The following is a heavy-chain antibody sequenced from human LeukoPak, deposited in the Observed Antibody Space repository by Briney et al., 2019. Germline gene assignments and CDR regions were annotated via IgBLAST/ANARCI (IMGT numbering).Heavy chain of an antibody. CDR3: ARDTPQMDV. CDR1: GYTFTSYD. Sequence: GASVKVSCKASGYTFTSYDINWVRQATGQGLEWMGWMNPNSGNTGYAQKLQGRVTMTTDTSTSTAYMELRSLRSDDTAVYYCARDTPQMDVWGKGTTVTVSS. D-gene: IGHD2-2*02. CDR2: MNPNSGNT. V-gene: IGHV1-8*01. J-gene: IGHJ6*04.